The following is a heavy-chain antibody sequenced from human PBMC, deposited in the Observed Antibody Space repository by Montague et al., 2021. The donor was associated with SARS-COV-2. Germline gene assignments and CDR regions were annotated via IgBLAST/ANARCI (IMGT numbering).Heavy chain of an antibody. Sequence: TLSLTCTVSGGSISSGSYYWSWIRQPAGKGLEWIGRIYTSGSTNYSPSLKSRVTISVDTSKNQFSLKLSSVTAADTAVYYCARDRDILTGSPVEYYYYYYGMDVWGQGTTVTVSS. CDR2: IYTSGST. J-gene: IGHJ6*02. CDR1: GGSISSGSYY. V-gene: IGHV4-61*02. CDR3: ARDRDILTGSPVEYYYYYYGMDV. D-gene: IGHD3-9*01.